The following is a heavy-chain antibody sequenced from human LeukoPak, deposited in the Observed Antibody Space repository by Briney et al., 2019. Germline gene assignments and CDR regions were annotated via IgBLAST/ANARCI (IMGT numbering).Heavy chain of an antibody. Sequence: KPSETLSLTCAVYGGSFSGYYWSWIRQPPGKGLEWIGEINHSGSTNYNPSLKSRVTISVDTSKNQFSLKLSSVTAADTAVYYCARRRPHMDVWGQGTTVTVSS. CDR2: INHSGST. CDR3: ARRRPHMDV. J-gene: IGHJ6*02. V-gene: IGHV4-34*01. CDR1: GGSFSGYY.